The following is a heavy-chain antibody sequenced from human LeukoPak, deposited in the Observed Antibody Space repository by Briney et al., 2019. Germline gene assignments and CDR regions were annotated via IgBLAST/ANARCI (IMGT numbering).Heavy chain of an antibody. V-gene: IGHV3-30*04. Sequence: GRSLRLSCAASGFTFSSYAMHWVRQAPGKGLEWVAVISYDGSNKYYADSVKGRFTISRDNSKNTLYLQMNSLRAEDTAVYYCARVYSHYGLGSYYNGYFDYWGQGTLVTVSS. CDR1: GFTFSSYA. D-gene: IGHD3-10*01. J-gene: IGHJ4*02. CDR2: ISYDGSNK. CDR3: ARVYSHYGLGSYYNGYFDY.